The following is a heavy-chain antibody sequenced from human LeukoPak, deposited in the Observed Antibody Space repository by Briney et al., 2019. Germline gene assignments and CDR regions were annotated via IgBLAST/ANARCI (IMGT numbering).Heavy chain of an antibody. CDR3: TKKRSEDGHEFDV. J-gene: IGHJ3*01. CDR2: IYYSGST. CDR1: GGSISSDY. D-gene: IGHD5-24*01. Sequence: SETLSLTCIVSGGSISSDYWSWIRQPPGKGLEWIGYIYYSGSTNYNPSLKSRVTISVDTSKKQLSLKLSSVTAADTATYYCTKKRSEDGHEFDVWGQGTMVTVSS. V-gene: IGHV4-59*01.